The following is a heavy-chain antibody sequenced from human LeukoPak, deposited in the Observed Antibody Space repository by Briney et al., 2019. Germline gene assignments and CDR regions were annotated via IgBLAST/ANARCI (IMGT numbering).Heavy chain of an antibody. Sequence: ASVNVSCKASGYTFTSYGISWVRQAPGQGLEWMGWISAYNGNTNYAQKLQGRVTMTTDTSTSTAYMELRSLRSDDTAVYYCARDSYVSSSLYYYYYYMDVWGKGTTVTVSS. CDR1: GYTFTSYG. J-gene: IGHJ6*03. CDR2: ISAYNGNT. V-gene: IGHV1-18*01. D-gene: IGHD6-6*01. CDR3: ARDSYVSSSLYYYYYYMDV.